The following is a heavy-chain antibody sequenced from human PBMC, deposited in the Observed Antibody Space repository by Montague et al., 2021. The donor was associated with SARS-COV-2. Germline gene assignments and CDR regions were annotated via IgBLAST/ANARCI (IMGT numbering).Heavy chain of an antibody. V-gene: IGHV3-23*01. Sequence: SLRLSCAASGFTFSSYGMSWIRLAPGKGLEWVSDLSGSGASTRYADSVNGRFTISRDNSKNTLYLQMNSLRAEDTAIYYCGKNRQRVPLKAPPDYWGQGTLVTVSS. D-gene: IGHD1-1*01. J-gene: IGHJ4*02. CDR3: GKNRQRVPLKAPPDY. CDR1: GFTFSSYG. CDR2: LSGSGAST.